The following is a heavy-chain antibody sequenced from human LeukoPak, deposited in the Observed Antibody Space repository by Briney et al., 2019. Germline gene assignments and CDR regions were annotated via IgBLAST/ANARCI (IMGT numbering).Heavy chain of an antibody. CDR2: INHSGST. V-gene: IGHV4-34*01. CDR1: GGSFSGYY. CDR3: GRITMVRGAPLWFDP. Sequence: SETLSLTCAVYGGSFSGYYRNWIRQPPGKGLEWIGEINHSGSTNYNSSLKSRVTISVDTSKNQFSLKLSSVTAADTAVYARGRITMVRGAPLWFDPWGQGTLVTVSS. D-gene: IGHD3-10*01. J-gene: IGHJ5*02.